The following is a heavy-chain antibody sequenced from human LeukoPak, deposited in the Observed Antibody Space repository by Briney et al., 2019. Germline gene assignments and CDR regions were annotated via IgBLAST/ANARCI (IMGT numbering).Heavy chain of an antibody. J-gene: IGHJ4*02. CDR1: GFTVSSNY. Sequence: GGSLRLSCAASGFTVSSNYMSWVRQAPGKGLEWASVIYSGGSTYYADSVKGRFTISRDNSKNTLYLQMNSLRAEDTAVYYCARDMDLSLDYWGQGTLVTVSS. CDR3: ARDMDLSLDY. V-gene: IGHV3-66*01. D-gene: IGHD3-10*01. CDR2: IYSGGST.